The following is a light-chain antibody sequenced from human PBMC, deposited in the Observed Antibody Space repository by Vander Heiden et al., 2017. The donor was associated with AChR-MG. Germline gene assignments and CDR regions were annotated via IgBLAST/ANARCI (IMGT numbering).Light chain of an antibody. CDR1: SSNIGAGYD. J-gene: IGLJ2*01. CDR3: QSYDSSLSGYVV. V-gene: IGLV1-40*01. CDR2: GNS. Sequence: QSVLTQPPSVSGAPGQRVPISCTGSSSNIGAGYDVHWYQQLPETAPKLLIYGNSNRPSGVPDRFSGSKSGTSASLAITGLQAEDEADYYCQSYDSSLSGYVVFGGGTKLTVL.